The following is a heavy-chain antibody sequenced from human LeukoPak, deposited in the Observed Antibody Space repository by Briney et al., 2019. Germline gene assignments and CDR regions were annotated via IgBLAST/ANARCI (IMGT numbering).Heavy chain of an antibody. CDR3: ARDVVSDSSLDY. D-gene: IGHD6-19*01. Sequence: PSQTLSLTCTVSGGSISSGGYYWSWIRQHPGKGLEWIGHIYYSGSTYYNPSLKSRVTISVDTSKNQFSLKLSSVTVADTATYYCARDVVSDSSLDYWGQGTLVTVSS. CDR2: IYYSGST. J-gene: IGHJ4*02. V-gene: IGHV4-31*03. CDR1: GGSISSGGYY.